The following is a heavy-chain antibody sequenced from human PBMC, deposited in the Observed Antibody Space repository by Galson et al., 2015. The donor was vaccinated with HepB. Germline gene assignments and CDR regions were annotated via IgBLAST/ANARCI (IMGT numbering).Heavy chain of an antibody. CDR1: GFTFDDYA. Sequence: SLRLSCAASGFTFDDYAMHWVRQAPGKGLEWVSGISGNGGSIGYADSVKGRFTISRDNAKNSLYLQMNSLRAEDTALYYCAKSGCNSTRCYADWSAPRGQGTLATVPS. J-gene: IGHJ5*02. D-gene: IGHD2-2*01. V-gene: IGHV3-9*01. CDR3: AKSGCNSTRCYADWSAP. CDR2: ISGNGGSI.